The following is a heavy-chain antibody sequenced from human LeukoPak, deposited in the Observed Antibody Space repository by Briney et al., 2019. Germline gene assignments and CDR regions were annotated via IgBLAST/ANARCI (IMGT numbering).Heavy chain of an antibody. D-gene: IGHD3-22*01. V-gene: IGHV4-59*11. CDR3: ARGSRRHYDGSGYYFGEFDY. J-gene: IGHJ4*02. CDR1: DDSIKSHF. CDR2: VYYSGSG. Sequence: SETLSLTCTVSDDSIKSHFWTWIRQPPGKGLEWIGYVYYSGSGSSNPSLKSRLAMSVDTSKSQFYLNLNSVTTADTAMYYCARGSRRHYDGSGYYFGEFDYWGQGILVTVSS.